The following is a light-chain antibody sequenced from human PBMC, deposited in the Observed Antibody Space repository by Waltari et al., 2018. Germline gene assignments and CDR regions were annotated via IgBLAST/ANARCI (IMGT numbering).Light chain of an antibody. J-gene: IGKJ1*01. Sequence: DIQMIPSPSSLSASVGDAVTITCRARQSISSYLNWYQQKPGKAPKHLIYAASSVQRGVPSRFSGSGSATDFSLTIISLQPEDFGTYYCQQSYSTPGTFGQGTKVEIK. V-gene: IGKV1-39*01. CDR2: AAS. CDR1: QSISSY. CDR3: QQSYSTPGT.